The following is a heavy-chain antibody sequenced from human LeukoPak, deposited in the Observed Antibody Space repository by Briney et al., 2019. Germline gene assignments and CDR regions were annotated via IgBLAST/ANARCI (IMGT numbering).Heavy chain of an antibody. D-gene: IGHD3-9*01. CDR3: ARARLRYFDWLPWFDP. V-gene: IGHV3-21*01. CDR1: GFTLSNYN. CDR2: ISGSAGST. Sequence: GGSLRLSCTASGFTLSNYNMNWVRQAPGKGLEWVSTISGSAGSTYYADSVKGRFTISRDNAKNSLYLQMNSLRAEDTAVYYCARARLRYFDWLPWFDPWGQGTLVTVSS. J-gene: IGHJ5*02.